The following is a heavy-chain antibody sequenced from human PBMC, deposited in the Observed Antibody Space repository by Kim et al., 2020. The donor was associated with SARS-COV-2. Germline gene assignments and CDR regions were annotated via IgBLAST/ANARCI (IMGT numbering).Heavy chain of an antibody. V-gene: IGHV3-23*01. CDR3: AKDYWSYNGVFDPFDI. D-gene: IGHD3-10*01. J-gene: IGHJ3*02. Sequence: GGSLRLSCAASGFMFNTYAMGWVRQAPGKGLEWVSVIGGGVDDTHYADSVTGRFIISRDNSKSMLSLLMNSLRAEDTAIYYCAKDYWSYNGVFDPFDIWG. CDR1: GFMFNTYA. CDR2: IGGGVDDT.